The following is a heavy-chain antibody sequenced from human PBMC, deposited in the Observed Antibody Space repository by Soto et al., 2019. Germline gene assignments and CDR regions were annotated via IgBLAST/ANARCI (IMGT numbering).Heavy chain of an antibody. CDR3: ARPRGKQLGITGSFQH. CDR1: GGSISSSSYY. J-gene: IGHJ1*01. V-gene: IGHV4-39*01. D-gene: IGHD6-6*01. Sequence: QSQTLSLTCTVSGGSISSSSYYWGWIRQPPGKGLEWIGSIYYSGSTYYNPSLKSRVTISVDTSKNQFSLKLSSVTAADTAVYYCARPRGKQLGITGSFQHWGQGTLVTVSS. CDR2: IYYSGST.